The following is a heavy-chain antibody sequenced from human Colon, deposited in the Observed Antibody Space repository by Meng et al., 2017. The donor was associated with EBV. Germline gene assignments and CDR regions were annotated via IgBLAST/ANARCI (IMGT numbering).Heavy chain of an antibody. Sequence: VQRPGSGPGLVRPSGTLSLTCDVSGASITSDNDWWSWVRQPPGKALEWLGEVYHDGSTNYSPSVQSRVTISMDKSKNQFSLKLTSVNAADTAVYYCAREDDYGDYVAYWGQGILVTVSS. V-gene: IGHV4-4*02. CDR1: GASITSDNDW. CDR2: VYHDGST. CDR3: AREDDYGDYVAY. D-gene: IGHD4-17*01. J-gene: IGHJ4*02.